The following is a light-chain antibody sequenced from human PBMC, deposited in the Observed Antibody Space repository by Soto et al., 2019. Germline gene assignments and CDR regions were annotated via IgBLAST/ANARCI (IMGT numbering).Light chain of an antibody. V-gene: IGKV1-39*01. J-gene: IGKJ1*01. CDR1: QDIRNY. CDR2: ATS. Sequence: FHMPQSPSSLSVSVGDRVTITCRASQDIRNYFNWYQQKPGKAPKLLIYATSTLQSGVPSRFSGSGSGTDFTLTITDLQPEDFASYFCQQTYDLPRTFGQGTKVDIK. CDR3: QQTYDLPRT.